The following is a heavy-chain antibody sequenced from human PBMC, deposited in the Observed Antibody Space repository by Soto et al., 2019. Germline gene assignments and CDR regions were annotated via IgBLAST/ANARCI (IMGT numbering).Heavy chain of an antibody. V-gene: IGHV3-23*01. Sequence: GGSLRLSCAASGFTFSSYAMSWVRQAPGKGLEWVSTISGGVGSTFYADSVKGRFTISRDNSKNTLYLQMHSLRAEDTAIYYCAKDQGYDFWSGKGPFNDYWGQGTLVTVSS. CDR2: ISGGVGST. D-gene: IGHD3-3*01. CDR3: AKDQGYDFWSGKGPFNDY. CDR1: GFTFSSYA. J-gene: IGHJ4*02.